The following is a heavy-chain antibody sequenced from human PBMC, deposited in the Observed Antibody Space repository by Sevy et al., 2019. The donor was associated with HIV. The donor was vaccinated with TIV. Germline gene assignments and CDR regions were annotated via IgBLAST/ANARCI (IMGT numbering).Heavy chain of an antibody. Sequence: SETLSLTCTVSGGSINYYYWSWIRQPPGKGLEWIGYIYYSGNTNYNPSLKSRVTISVDTSKNQFSLKLSSVTAADTAVYYCARESIAAAGDFDYWGQGTLVTVSS. J-gene: IGHJ4*02. D-gene: IGHD6-13*01. CDR3: ARESIAAAGDFDY. CDR1: GGSINYYY. V-gene: IGHV4-59*01. CDR2: IYYSGNT.